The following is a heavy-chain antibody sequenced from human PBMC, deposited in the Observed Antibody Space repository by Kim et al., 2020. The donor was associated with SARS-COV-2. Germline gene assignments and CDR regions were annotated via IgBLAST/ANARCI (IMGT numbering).Heavy chain of an antibody. D-gene: IGHD3-22*01. CDR2: IYYSGSS. Sequence: SETLSLPCTVSGGSISSSSYYWGWIRQPPGKGLEWIGSIYYSGSSYYNPSLKSRATISVDTSKNQFFLKLSSVTAADTTVYYCARSLPYDSSGYYLEGSWFDPWGQGTLVTVSS. J-gene: IGHJ5*02. CDR3: ARSLPYDSSGYYLEGSWFDP. V-gene: IGHV4-39*01. CDR1: GGSISSSSYY.